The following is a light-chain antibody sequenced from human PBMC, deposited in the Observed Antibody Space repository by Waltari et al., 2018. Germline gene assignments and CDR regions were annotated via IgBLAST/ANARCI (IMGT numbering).Light chain of an antibody. J-gene: IGKJ4*01. CDR3: QQYKNWPLT. V-gene: IGKV3-15*01. CDR1: QSVSPN. Sequence: EIVLTQSPATLSVSPGETATLSCRASQSVSPNLAWYQQKPGQTPRLLISGASTRATGIPARFSGSGSGTEFTLTISSLQSEDVAVYYCQQYKNWPLTFGGGTKVEIK. CDR2: GAS.